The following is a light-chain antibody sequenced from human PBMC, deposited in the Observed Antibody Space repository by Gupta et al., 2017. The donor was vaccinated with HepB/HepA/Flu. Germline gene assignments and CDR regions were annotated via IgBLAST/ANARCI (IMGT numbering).Light chain of an antibody. J-gene: IGKJ4*01. CDR3: QQSDSTPLT. CDR2: AAS. Sequence: IEMTQSPSSLSASVGDRVTITCRASQSISSYLNWYQQKPGKAPKLLIYAASSLQSGVPSRFSGSGSGTDFTLTISMLQPEDFATYYCQQSDSTPLTFGGGTKVEIK. V-gene: IGKV1-39*01. CDR1: QSISSY.